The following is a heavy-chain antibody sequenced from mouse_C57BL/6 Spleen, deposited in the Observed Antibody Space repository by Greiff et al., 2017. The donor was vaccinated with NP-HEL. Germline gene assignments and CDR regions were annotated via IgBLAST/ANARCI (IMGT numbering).Heavy chain of an antibody. D-gene: IGHD1-1*01. CDR1: GFSLTSYG. CDR3: ARLLLRGGGYAMDY. V-gene: IGHV2-2*01. CDR2: IWSGGST. Sequence: VQLQQSGPGLVQPSQSLSITCTVSGFSLTSYGVHWVRQSPGKGLEWLGVIWSGGSTDYNAAFISRLSISKDNSKSQVFFKMNSLQADDTAIYYCARLLLRGGGYAMDYWGQGTSVTVSS. J-gene: IGHJ4*01.